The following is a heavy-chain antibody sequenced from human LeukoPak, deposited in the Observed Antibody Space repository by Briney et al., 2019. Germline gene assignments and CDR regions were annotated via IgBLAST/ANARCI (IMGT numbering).Heavy chain of an antibody. V-gene: IGHV1-2*02. CDR2: INPNSGGT. J-gene: IGHJ4*02. CDR1: GYTFTGYY. D-gene: IGHD3-22*01. CDR3: AREEVTRDYYDSSGYYS. Sequence: ASVKVSCKASGYTFTGYYMHWVRQAPGQGLAWMGWINPNSGGTNYAQKLQGRVTMTRDTSISTAYMELSRLRSDDTAVYYCAREEVTRDYYDSSGYYSWGQGTLVTVSS.